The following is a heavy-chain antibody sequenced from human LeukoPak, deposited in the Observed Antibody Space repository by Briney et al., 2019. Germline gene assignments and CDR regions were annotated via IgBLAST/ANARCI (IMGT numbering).Heavy chain of an antibody. CDR1: GGSISSSSYY. J-gene: IGHJ4*02. D-gene: IGHD3-22*01. V-gene: IGHV4-39*01. Sequence: SETLSLTCTVSGGSISSSSYYWGWIRQPPGKGLEWIGSIYYSGSTYYNPSLKSRVTISVDTSKNQFSLKLSSVSAADTAVYYCARLGFSYDSSGYHDYWGQGTLVTVSS. CDR3: ARLGFSYDSSGYHDY. CDR2: IYYSGST.